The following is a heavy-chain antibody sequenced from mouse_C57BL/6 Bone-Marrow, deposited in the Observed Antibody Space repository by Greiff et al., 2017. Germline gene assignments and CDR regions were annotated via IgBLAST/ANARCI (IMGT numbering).Heavy chain of an antibody. CDR1: GYTFTSYW. V-gene: IGHV1-50*01. CDR3: ARRAYNYGSSSWIAY. Sequence: QVQLQQPGAELVKPGASVKLSCKASGYTFTSYWMQWVKQRPGQGLEWIGELVPPYSYSNYNQKFKGKATLTVDTSSSTASMKLGILTSEDSTVYYCARRAYNYGSSSWIAYWGQGTLVTVSA. J-gene: IGHJ3*01. CDR2: LVPPYSYS. D-gene: IGHD1-1*01.